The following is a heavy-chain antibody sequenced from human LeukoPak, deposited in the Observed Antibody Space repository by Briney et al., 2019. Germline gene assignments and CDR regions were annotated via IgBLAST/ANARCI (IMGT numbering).Heavy chain of an antibody. V-gene: IGHV4-59*01. CDR3: ARDSGSYSDYYYGMDV. D-gene: IGHD1-26*01. CDR2: INYSGST. CDR1: GGSISSYY. J-gene: IGHJ6*02. Sequence: SETLSLTCSVSGGSISSYYWSWIRQPPGKGLEWIGYINYSGSTTYNPSLKSRVTISLDMSKNQFSLKLNSVTAADTAVYYCARDSGSYSDYYYGMDVWGQGTTVTVSS.